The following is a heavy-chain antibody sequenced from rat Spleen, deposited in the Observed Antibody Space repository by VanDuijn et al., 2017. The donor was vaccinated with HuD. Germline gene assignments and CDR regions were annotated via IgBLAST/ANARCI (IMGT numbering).Heavy chain of an antibody. CDR2: ITHIGATS. CDR3: TTWDYWHNRFDH. Sequence: EVHLVESGGGLVQPGGSLKLSCVASGFTFNNYWMTWIRQAPGKGLEWVATITHIGATSYYPDSVKGRFTISREDGRSTLYLQMNSLRSEDTATYYCTTWDYWHNRFDHWGQGVMVTVSS. J-gene: IGHJ2*01. V-gene: IGHV5-31*01. CDR1: GFTFNNYW. D-gene: IGHD1-6*01.